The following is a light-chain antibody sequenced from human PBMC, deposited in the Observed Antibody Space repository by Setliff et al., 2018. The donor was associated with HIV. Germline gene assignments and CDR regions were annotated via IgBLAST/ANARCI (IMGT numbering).Light chain of an antibody. Sequence: QSALTQPRSVSGSPGQSVTISCTGTSSDVGSYNYVSWYQQHPGKAPKLMIYDVTKRPSGVPDRFSGSKSGNTASLTFSGLQAEDEADYYCCSYAGSYTPVIFGGGTKVTVL. CDR1: SSDVGSYNY. J-gene: IGLJ2*01. CDR3: CSYAGSYTPVI. CDR2: DVT. V-gene: IGLV2-11*01.